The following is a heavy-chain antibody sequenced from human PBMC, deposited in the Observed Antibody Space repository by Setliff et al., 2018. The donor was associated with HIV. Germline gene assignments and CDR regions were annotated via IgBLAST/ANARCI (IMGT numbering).Heavy chain of an antibody. Sequence: SVKVSCKASGYTFSDYGVTWMRQAPGQGLEWMGGIIPIFGTANYAQKFQGRVTITADESTSTAYMELSSLRSEDTAVYYCAKVFGTYYFDYWGQGTLVTVSS. J-gene: IGHJ4*02. D-gene: IGHD3-10*01. CDR3: AKVFGTYYFDY. CDR1: GYTFSDYG. V-gene: IGHV1-69*13. CDR2: IIPIFGTA.